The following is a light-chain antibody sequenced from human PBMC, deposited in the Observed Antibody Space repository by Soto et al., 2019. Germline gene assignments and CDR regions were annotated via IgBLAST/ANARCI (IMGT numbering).Light chain of an antibody. J-gene: IGKJ4*01. Sequence: EIVLTQSPGTLSLSPGERATLSCRAGQSVSIIYLALYQEKPGQAPRLLISDACTRATSIPARFNGSGSGTEFTLAISSLQSEDFSIYYCHQYNTWPLTFGGGTKVDIK. V-gene: IGKV3-15*01. CDR2: DAC. CDR3: HQYNTWPLT. CDR1: QSVSIIY.